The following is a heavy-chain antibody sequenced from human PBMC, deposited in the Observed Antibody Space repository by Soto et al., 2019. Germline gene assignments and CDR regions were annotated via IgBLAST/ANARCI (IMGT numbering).Heavy chain of an antibody. J-gene: IGHJ6*02. CDR3: ARDGYCYGVEEYRTLFAPGHGMDV. D-gene: IGHD5-18*01. CDR1: GYTFTSYY. Sequence: GASVKVSCKASGYTFTSYYMHWVRQAPGQGLEWMGIINTSVGSTSYAQKFQGRVTMTRDTSTSTVYMELSSLRSEDTAVYYCARDGYCYGVEEYRTLFAPGHGMDVWGQGTTVTVSS. CDR2: INTSVGST. V-gene: IGHV1-46*01.